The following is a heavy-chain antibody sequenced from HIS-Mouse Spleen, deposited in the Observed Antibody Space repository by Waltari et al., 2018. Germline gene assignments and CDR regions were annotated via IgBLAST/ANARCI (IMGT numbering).Heavy chain of an antibody. CDR2: ISYDGSNK. J-gene: IGHJ4*02. CDR1: GSTVSSYC. CDR3: AKDKHHAFDY. V-gene: IGHV3-30*18. Sequence: QVQLVESGGGVVQPGRSLRLSGAAAGSTVSSYCMHWVRQAPGKGLEWVAVISYDGSNKYYADSVKGRFTISRDNSKNTLYLQMNSLRAEDTAVYYCAKDKHHAFDYWGQGTLVTVSS.